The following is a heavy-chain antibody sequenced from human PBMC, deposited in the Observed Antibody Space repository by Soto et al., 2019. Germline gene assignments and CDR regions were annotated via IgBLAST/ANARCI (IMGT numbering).Heavy chain of an antibody. V-gene: IGHV3-64D*08. Sequence: HPGGSLRLSCSASGFTFSSYAMHWVRQAPGKGLEYVSAISSNGGSTYYADSVKGRFTISRDNSKNTLYLQMSSLRAEDTAVYYCVKEDQWLLYHYYGMDVWGQGTTVNVSS. CDR3: VKEDQWLLYHYYGMDV. J-gene: IGHJ6*02. CDR1: GFTFSSYA. CDR2: ISSNGGST. D-gene: IGHD6-19*01.